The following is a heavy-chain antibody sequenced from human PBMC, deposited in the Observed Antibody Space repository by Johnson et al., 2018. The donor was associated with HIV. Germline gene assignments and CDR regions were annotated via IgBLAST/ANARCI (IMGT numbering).Heavy chain of an antibody. J-gene: IGHJ3*02. V-gene: IGHV3-9*01. CDR1: GFTFDDYA. Sequence: QLVESGGGVVQPGRSLRLSCAASGFTFDDYAMHWVRQAPGKGLEWVSGISWNSGSIGYADSVKGRFTISRDNAKNSLYLQMNSLRAEDTALYYCAKDYNWGQGTMVTVSS. CDR3: AKDYN. CDR2: ISWNSGSI.